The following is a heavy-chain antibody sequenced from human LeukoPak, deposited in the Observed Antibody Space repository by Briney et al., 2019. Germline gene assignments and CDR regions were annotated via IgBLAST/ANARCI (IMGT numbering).Heavy chain of an antibody. V-gene: IGHV1-18*04. CDR2: ISAYNGDT. CDR1: GYTFIADYY. Sequence: ASVKVSCKASGYTFIADYYIHWVRQAPGQGLEWMGWISAYNGDTNYAQKFQGRVTMTTDTSTSTAYMEVRNLRSDDTAVYYCARVEGPSIFGVVDYWGQGTLVTVSS. J-gene: IGHJ4*02. CDR3: ARVEGPSIFGVVDY. D-gene: IGHD3-3*02.